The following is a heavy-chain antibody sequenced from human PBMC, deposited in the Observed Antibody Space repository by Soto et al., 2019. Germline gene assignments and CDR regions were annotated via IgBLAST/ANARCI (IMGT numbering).Heavy chain of an antibody. CDR1: GITISNYP. V-gene: IGHV3-23*01. D-gene: IGHD3-22*01. J-gene: IGHJ4*02. CDR2: ISGSGDRT. CDR3: VKDDGGYPSTAPH. Sequence: EVQLLESGGGLVQPGGSLRLSCAASGITISNYPMSWVRQAPGKGLDWVSGISGSGDRTYYADSAKGRFTISKDISRNSLSLQMDSLGVEDPAVYFWVKDDGGYPSTAPHWGQGTLVTVSS.